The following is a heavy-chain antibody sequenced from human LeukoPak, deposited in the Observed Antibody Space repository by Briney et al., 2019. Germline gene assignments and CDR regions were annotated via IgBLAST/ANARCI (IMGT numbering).Heavy chain of an antibody. J-gene: IGHJ4*02. V-gene: IGHV3-23*01. CDR1: GLAFTNYS. CDR2: ISDSGGST. Sequence: AGSLTLSCAASGLAFTNYSMNWVRQAPGKGLHWVSSISDSGGSTDYADSAKRRFTISRDHSKNKLYLQMDSLRAEDTAVYYCARDYADYVGFFFFDLWGQGTLVTVSS. CDR3: ARDYADYVGFFFFDL. D-gene: IGHD4-17*01.